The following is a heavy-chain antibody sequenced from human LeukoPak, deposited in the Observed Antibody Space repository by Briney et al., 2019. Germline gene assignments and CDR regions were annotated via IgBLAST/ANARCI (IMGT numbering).Heavy chain of an antibody. CDR3: ARGPPPRDY. CDR1: GGSFSGYY. V-gene: IGHV4-34*01. Sequence: SETPSLTCAVYGGSFSGYYWSWIRQPPGKGLEWIGEINHSGSTNYNPSLKSRVTISVDTSKNQFSLKLSSVTAADTAVYYCARGPPPRDYWGQGTLVTVSS. CDR2: INHSGST. J-gene: IGHJ4*02.